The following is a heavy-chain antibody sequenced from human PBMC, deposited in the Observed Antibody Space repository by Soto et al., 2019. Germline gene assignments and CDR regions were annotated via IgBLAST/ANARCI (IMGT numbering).Heavy chain of an antibody. Sequence: EVQLVESGGGLVQPGGSLRLSCAASGFTFSSYSMNWVRQAPGKGLEWVSYISSSSSTIYYADSVKGRFTISRDNAKNSLYLQMNSLRAEDTAVYYCARAALYNRNDVSWFDPWGQGTLVTVSS. CDR2: ISSSSSTI. D-gene: IGHD1-1*01. J-gene: IGHJ5*02. V-gene: IGHV3-48*01. CDR1: GFTFSSYS. CDR3: ARAALYNRNDVSWFDP.